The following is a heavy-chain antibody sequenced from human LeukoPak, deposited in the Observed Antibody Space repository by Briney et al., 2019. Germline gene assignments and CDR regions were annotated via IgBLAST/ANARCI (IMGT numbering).Heavy chain of an antibody. CDR2: IYSGGST. CDR1: GFTVSSNY. J-gene: IGHJ4*02. D-gene: IGHD6-13*01. V-gene: IGHV3-53*04. CDR3: ARGRYSSSWSRFDY. Sequence: GGSLRLSCAASGFTVSSNYMSWVRQAPGKGLEWVSVIYSGGSTYYADSGKGRFTISRHNSKNTLYLQMNSLRAEDTAVYYCARGRYSSSWSRFDYWGQGTLVTVSS.